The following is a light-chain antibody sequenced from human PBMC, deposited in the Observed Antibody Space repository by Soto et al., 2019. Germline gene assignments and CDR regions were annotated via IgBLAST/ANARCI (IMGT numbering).Light chain of an antibody. CDR1: NIGSKT. J-gene: IGLJ2*01. V-gene: IGLV3-21*02. Sequence: SYELTQPPSVSVAPGQTARITCGGSNIGSKTVHWYQQKPGQAPVLVVYDDADRPSGIPERFSGSSSGNTAALTISRVEAGHEADYYCQVWDSNTDHVVFGGGTKLTVL. CDR3: QVWDSNTDHVV. CDR2: DDA.